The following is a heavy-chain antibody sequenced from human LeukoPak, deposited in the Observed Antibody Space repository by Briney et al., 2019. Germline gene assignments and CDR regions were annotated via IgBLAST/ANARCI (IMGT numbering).Heavy chain of an antibody. CDR1: GFTVSSSY. CDR2: IYSGGGT. J-gene: IGHJ4*02. CDR3: VRNYYDSSAYYYFDY. Sequence: GGSLRLSCAASGFTVSSSYMNWVRQAPGKGLEWVSLIYSGGGTYYADSVKGRFTISRDNSKNTLYLQMNSLRAEDTAVYYCVRNYYDSSAYYYFDYWGQGTLVTVSS. D-gene: IGHD3-22*01. V-gene: IGHV3-66*01.